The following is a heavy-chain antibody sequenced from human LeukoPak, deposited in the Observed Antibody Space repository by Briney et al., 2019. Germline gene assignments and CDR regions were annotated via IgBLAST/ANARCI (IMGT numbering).Heavy chain of an antibody. V-gene: IGHV1-69*05. D-gene: IGHD2-15*01. Sequence: ASVKVSCKASGGTFSSYAISWVRQAPGQGLEWMGGIIPILGTANYAQKFQGRVTITTDESTSTAYMELSSLRSEDTAVYYCARDNGYCSGGSCYLLDYWGQGTLVTFSS. CDR3: ARDNGYCSGGSCYLLDY. CDR1: GGTFSSYA. CDR2: IIPILGTA. J-gene: IGHJ4*02.